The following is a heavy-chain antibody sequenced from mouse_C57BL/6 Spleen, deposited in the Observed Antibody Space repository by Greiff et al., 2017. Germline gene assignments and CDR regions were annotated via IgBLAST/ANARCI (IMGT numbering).Heavy chain of an antibody. CDR2: IHPSDSDT. V-gene: IGHV1-74*01. J-gene: IGHJ4*01. Sequence: QVQLQQPGAELVKPGASVKVSCKASGYTFTSYWMHWVKQRPGQVLEWIGRIHPSDSDTNYNQKFKGKATLTLDKSSSTAYMQLSSLTSEDSAVYYCAIDDYDLYAMDYWGQGTSVTVSS. D-gene: IGHD2-4*01. CDR3: AIDDYDLYAMDY. CDR1: GYTFTSYW.